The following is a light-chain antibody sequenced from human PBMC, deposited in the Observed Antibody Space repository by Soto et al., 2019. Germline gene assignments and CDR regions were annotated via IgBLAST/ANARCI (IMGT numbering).Light chain of an antibody. V-gene: IGLV2-23*01. CDR3: CAYSGSSTYV. CDR2: EGS. CDR1: SSVVGSYNL. J-gene: IGLJ1*01. Sequence: QSALTQPASVSGSPGQSITISCTGTSSVVGSYNLVSWYQQHPGKAPKLMIYEGSKRPSGVSNRFSGSKSGNTASLTISGLQAEDEADYDSCAYSGSSTYVFGTGTKVTV.